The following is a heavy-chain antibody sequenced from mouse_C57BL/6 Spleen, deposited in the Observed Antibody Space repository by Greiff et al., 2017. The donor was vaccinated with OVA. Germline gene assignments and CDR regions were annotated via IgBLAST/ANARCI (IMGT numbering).Heavy chain of an antibody. Sequence: QVQLKESGAELVKPGASVKISCKASGYAFSSYWMNWVKQRPGKGLEWIGQIYPGDGDTNYNGKFKGKATLTADKSSSTAYMQLSSLTSEDSAVYVCARSGDYYSNSFAYWGQGTLVTVSA. CDR3: ARSGDYYSNSFAY. J-gene: IGHJ3*01. D-gene: IGHD2-5*01. CDR1: GYAFSSYW. V-gene: IGHV1-80*01. CDR2: IYPGDGDT.